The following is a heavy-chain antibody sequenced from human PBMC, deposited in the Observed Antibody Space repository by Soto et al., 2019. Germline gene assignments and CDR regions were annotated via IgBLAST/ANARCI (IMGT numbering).Heavy chain of an antibody. CDR1: GGTFSSYA. V-gene: IGHV1-69*06. CDR2: IIPIFGTA. CDR3: ARVLIRQYYDFWSGYRFYYYYYGMDV. J-gene: IGHJ6*02. Sequence: QVQLVQSGAEVKKPGSSVKVSCKASGGTFSSYAISWVRQAPGQGLEWMGGIIPIFGTANYAQKFQGSVTITGDKSTSTAYMELSSLRSEDTAVYYCARVLIRQYYDFWSGYRFYYYYYGMDVWGQGTTVTVSS. D-gene: IGHD3-3*01.